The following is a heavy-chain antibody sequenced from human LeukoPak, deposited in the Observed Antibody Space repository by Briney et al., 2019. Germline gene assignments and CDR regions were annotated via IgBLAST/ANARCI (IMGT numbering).Heavy chain of an antibody. Sequence: GGSLRLSCAASGFTFSSYGMHWVRQAPGKGLEWVAVIWYDGSNKYYADSVKGRFTISRDNSKNMLYLQMNSLRAEDTAVYYCAKDRDSSGYFHFDYWGQGTLVTVSS. CDR2: IWYDGSNK. J-gene: IGHJ4*02. D-gene: IGHD3-22*01. V-gene: IGHV3-33*06. CDR1: GFTFSSYG. CDR3: AKDRDSSGYFHFDY.